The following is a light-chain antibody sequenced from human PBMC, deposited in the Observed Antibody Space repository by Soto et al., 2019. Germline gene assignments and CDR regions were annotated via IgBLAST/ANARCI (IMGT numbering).Light chain of an antibody. CDR1: SSNNGSNY. V-gene: IGLV1-47*01. Sequence: QSVRNQPPSASGTPGQRVTISFSGSSSNNGSNYVYWYQQLPGTAPKIIIYRNNQRPSGVPDRISGSKSGTSASLAISGLRSEDEADYYCSAWDDSLSGYVFGTGTKVTVL. CDR2: RNN. CDR3: SAWDDSLSGYV. J-gene: IGLJ1*01.